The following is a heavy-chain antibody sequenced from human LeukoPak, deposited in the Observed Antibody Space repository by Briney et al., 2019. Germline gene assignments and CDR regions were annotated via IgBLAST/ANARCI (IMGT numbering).Heavy chain of an antibody. J-gene: IGHJ4*02. D-gene: IGHD1-14*01. Sequence: GGSLRLSCVASGFTFSTYSLSWVRQASGKGLEWVSTINDGGNITDYAASVKGRFTISRDNAKNSLYLQMNSLRAEDTAVYYCAKDFVTLGGQGTLVTVSS. CDR1: GFTFSTYS. CDR2: INDGGNIT. CDR3: AKDFVTL. V-gene: IGHV3-23*01.